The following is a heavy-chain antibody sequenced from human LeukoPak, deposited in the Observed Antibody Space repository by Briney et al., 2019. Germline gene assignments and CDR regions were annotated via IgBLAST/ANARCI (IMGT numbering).Heavy chain of an antibody. J-gene: IGHJ4*02. CDR2: INPNSGGT. Sequence: GASVKVSCKASGYTFTGYYMHWVRQAPGQGLEWMGWINPNSGGTNYAQKFQGRVTMTRDTSISTAYMELSRLRSDDTAVYYCARVVVRDANNYKDYWGREPWSPSPQ. CDR3: ARVVVRDANNYKDY. CDR1: GYTFTGYY. V-gene: IGHV1-2*02. D-gene: IGHD5-24*01.